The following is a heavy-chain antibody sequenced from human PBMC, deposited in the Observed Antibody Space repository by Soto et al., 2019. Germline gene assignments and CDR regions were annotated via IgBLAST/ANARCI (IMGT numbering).Heavy chain of an antibody. D-gene: IGHD3-16*02. J-gene: IGHJ3*02. V-gene: IGHV3-33*01. CDR2: IWYDGSKE. Sequence: QVQLVQSGGGVVQPGRSLRLSCTASGFTFSSYGMHWVRQAPGKGLEWVAVIWYDGSKEYYADSVKGRFTISRDNSKNTWYLKLNGRGAEDTVVFYWGRDWGVGVIYGPPFNTGGRGTMVTVSS. CDR3: GRDWGVGVIYGPPFNT. CDR1: GFTFSSYG.